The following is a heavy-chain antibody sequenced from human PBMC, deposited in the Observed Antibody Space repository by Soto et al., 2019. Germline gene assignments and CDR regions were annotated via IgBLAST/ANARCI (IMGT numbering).Heavy chain of an antibody. CDR3: AKSPNFYCSSPNCYKYYFDY. CDR2: ISYDGSDK. Sequence: QDHLVESGGGVVQPGTSLRLSCAASGFTFNTYDMHWVRQAPGKGLEWVAVISYDGSDKFYADSVKGRFTISRDNSKNTLYLQMSSLRAEDTAIYYCAKSPNFYCSSPNCYKYYFDYWGQGTLVTVSS. J-gene: IGHJ4*02. CDR1: GFTFNTYD. D-gene: IGHD2-2*02. V-gene: IGHV3-30*18.